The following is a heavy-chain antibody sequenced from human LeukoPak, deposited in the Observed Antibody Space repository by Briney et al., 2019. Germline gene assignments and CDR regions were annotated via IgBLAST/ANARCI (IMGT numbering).Heavy chain of an antibody. V-gene: IGHV4-59*01. Sequence: SETLSLTCTVSGGSISSYYWSWIRQPPGKGLEWIGHIYYSGSTNYNPSLKSRVTISVDTSKNQFSLKLSSVTAADTAVYYCARQRDCSGGSCYSDDPLYYYGMDVWGQGTTVTVSS. J-gene: IGHJ6*02. CDR1: GGSISSYY. CDR3: ARQRDCSGGSCYSDDPLYYYGMDV. CDR2: IYYSGST. D-gene: IGHD2-15*01.